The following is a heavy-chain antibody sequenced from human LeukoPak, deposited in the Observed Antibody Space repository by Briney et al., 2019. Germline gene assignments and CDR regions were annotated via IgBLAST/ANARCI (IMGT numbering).Heavy chain of an antibody. CDR3: ARGPFLVKATLPGMDV. D-gene: IGHD3-9*01. CDR1: GGTFSSYA. V-gene: IGHV1-69*13. Sequence: ASVKVSCKASGGTFSSYAISWVRQAPGQGLEWMGGIIPIFGTANYAQKFQGRVTITADESTSTAYMELSSLRSEDTAVYYCARGPFLVKATLPGMDVWGQRTTVAVSS. J-gene: IGHJ6*02. CDR2: IIPIFGTA.